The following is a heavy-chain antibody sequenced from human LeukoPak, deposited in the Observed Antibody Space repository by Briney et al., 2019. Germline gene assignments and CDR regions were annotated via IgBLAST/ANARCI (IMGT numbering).Heavy chain of an antibody. J-gene: IGHJ4*02. D-gene: IGHD1-1*01. V-gene: IGHV3-30*03. CDR3: ARALTTLTYEGY. CDR2: VSSDGGTK. CDR1: KFTFSNYG. Sequence: GGSLRLSCTASKFTFSNYGMQWVRQAPGKGLEWVAVVSSDGGTKYYADSVKGRFTISRDNSRNTMYLQMDSLRAEDTAVYYCARALTTLTYEGYWGQGTLVTVSS.